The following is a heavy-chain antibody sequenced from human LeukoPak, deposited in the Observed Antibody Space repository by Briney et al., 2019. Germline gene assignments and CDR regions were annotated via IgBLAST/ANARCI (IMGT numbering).Heavy chain of an antibody. CDR3: AREGSSSWAGFDY. CDR2: IWYDGSKK. V-gene: IGHV3-33*01. D-gene: IGHD6-13*01. Sequence: PGGSLRLSCAASGFTFSNYGFHWVRQAPAKGLEWVAVIWYDGSKKYYADSVKGRFTISRDNAKNSLYLQMNSLRAEDTAVYYCAREGSSSWAGFDYWGQGTLVTVSS. CDR1: GFTFSNYG. J-gene: IGHJ4*02.